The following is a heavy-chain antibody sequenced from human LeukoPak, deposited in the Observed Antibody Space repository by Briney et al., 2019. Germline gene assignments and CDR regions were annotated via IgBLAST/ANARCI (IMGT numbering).Heavy chain of an antibody. CDR1: GASITSYY. D-gene: IGHD3-3*01. V-gene: IGHV4-59*07. J-gene: IGHJ4*02. CDR3: ARRFLGVEFDY. CDR2: ITNSGST. Sequence: PSDTLSLTCTVSGASITSYYWGWIRQPPVKGLEWIGSITNSGSTNHNPSLKTRVTISLDTSKTQFSLKLISVTAADTAVYLCARRFLGVEFDYWGQGTLVTVSS.